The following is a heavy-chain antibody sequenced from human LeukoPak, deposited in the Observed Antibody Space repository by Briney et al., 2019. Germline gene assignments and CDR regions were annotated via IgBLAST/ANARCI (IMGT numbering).Heavy chain of an antibody. CDR2: ISYDGSNK. Sequence: PGRSLRLSCAASGFTFSSYGMHWVRQAPGKGLEWVAVISYDGSNKYYADSVKGRFTISRDNSKNTLYLQMNSLRAEDTAVYYCAKDSFRIRNYYGSGSHPGTGFFDYWGQGTLVTVSS. V-gene: IGHV3-30*18. CDR1: GFTFSSYG. D-gene: IGHD3-10*01. J-gene: IGHJ4*02. CDR3: AKDSFRIRNYYGSGSHPGTGFFDY.